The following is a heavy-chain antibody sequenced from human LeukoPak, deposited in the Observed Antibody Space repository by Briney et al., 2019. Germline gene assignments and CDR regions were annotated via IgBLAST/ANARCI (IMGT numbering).Heavy chain of an antibody. V-gene: IGHV3-33*01. J-gene: IGHJ4*02. CDR2: IWYDGSNK. Sequence: GGSLRLSCAASGFTFSSYGMHWVRQAPGKGLEWVAVIWYDGSNKYYADSVKGRFTISRDNSKNTLYLQMNSLRAEDTAVYYCARGYCYEGVDYWGQGTLVTVSS. D-gene: IGHD3-22*01. CDR3: ARGYCYEGVDY. CDR1: GFTFSSYG.